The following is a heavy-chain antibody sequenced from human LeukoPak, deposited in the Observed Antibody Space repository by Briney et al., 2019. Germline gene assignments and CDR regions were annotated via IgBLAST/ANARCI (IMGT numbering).Heavy chain of an antibody. CDR1: GFTFSSYA. J-gene: IGHJ4*02. Sequence: GGSLRLSCAASGFTFSSYAMSWVRQAPGKGLEWVSGISDSVSTTYYADTVKGRFTISRDNSKNTLYLQMNSLRAEDTAVYYCAKGHFKDSSGYYPYYFDYWGQGTLVTVSS. CDR2: ISDSVSTT. V-gene: IGHV3-23*01. CDR3: AKGHFKDSSGYYPYYFDY. D-gene: IGHD3-22*01.